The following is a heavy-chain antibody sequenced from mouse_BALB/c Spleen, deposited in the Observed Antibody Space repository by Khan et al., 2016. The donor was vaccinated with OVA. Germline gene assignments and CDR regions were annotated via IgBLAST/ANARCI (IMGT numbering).Heavy chain of an antibody. J-gene: IGHJ4*01. CDR1: GFTFSSFG. V-gene: IGHV5-17*02. Sequence: EVELVESGGGLVQPGGSRKLSCAASGFTFSSFGMHWVRQAPEKGLEWVAYISSGSTTIYYADTVKGRFTISRDNPKNTLFLQMTSLRSEDTAIYYCTRREGRYAMDYWGQGTSVTVSS. CDR3: TRREGRYAMDY. CDR2: ISSGSTTI. D-gene: IGHD3-3*01.